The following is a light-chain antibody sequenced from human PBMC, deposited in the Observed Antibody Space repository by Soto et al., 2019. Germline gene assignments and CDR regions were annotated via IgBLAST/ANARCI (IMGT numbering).Light chain of an antibody. Sequence: QSALTQPRSVSGSPGQSVTISCTGTSSDVGGYNFVSWYQLHPGKAPKLMIYDVSKRPSGVTDRFSGSKSGNAASLTISGLQTEDEAVYYCSSYAGSNNLVFGGGTKLTVL. CDR2: DVS. V-gene: IGLV2-11*01. J-gene: IGLJ2*01. CDR3: SSYAGSNNLV. CDR1: SSDVGGYNF.